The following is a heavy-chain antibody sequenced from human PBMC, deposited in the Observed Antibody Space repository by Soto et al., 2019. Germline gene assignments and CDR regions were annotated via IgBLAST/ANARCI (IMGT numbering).Heavy chain of an antibody. Sequence: ASVKVSCKASGYTFKNYYMHWVRQAPGQGLEWMGVINPGDGTTDYVQKFQGRVTVTRDTSTSTVYMELRSLRSEDTAVYYCGRARAAAGDAESYWGQGTLVTVSS. CDR1: GYTFKNYY. CDR2: INPGDGTT. D-gene: IGHD6-13*01. CDR3: GRARAAAGDAESY. J-gene: IGHJ4*02. V-gene: IGHV1-46*02.